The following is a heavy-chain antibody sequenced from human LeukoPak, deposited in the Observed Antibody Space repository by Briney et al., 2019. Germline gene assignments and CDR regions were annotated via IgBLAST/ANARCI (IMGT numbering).Heavy chain of an antibody. D-gene: IGHD5-18*01. CDR3: ARVPGYSYGYAYYYYGMDV. J-gene: IGHJ6*02. Sequence: PGGSLRLSCAASGFTFSSYWMSWVRQAPGKGLEWVANIKQDGSEKYYVDSVKGRFTISRDNAKNSLYLQMNSLRAEDTVVYYCARVPGYSYGYAYYYYGMDVWGQGTTVTVSS. CDR2: IKQDGSEK. CDR1: GFTFSSYW. V-gene: IGHV3-7*01.